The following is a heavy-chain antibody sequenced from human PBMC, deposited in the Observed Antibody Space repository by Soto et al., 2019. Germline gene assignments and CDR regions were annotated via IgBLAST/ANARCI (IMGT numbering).Heavy chain of an antibody. CDR1: GFTVSSNY. CDR2: IYSGGST. V-gene: IGHV3-53*01. CDR3: ARDRVESGYPEYFQH. J-gene: IGHJ1*01. Sequence: PGGSLRLSCAASGFTVSSNYMSWVRQAPEKGLEWVSVIYSGGSTYYADSVKGRFTISRDNSKNTLYLQINSLRAEDTAVYYCARDRVESGYPEYFQHWGQGTLVTVS. D-gene: IGHD3-22*01.